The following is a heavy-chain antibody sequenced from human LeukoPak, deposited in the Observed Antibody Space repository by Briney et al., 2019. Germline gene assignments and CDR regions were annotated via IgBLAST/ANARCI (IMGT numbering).Heavy chain of an antibody. Sequence: ASVKVSCKASGYTFTSYDIKWVRQAPGQGLEWMGWIHPNTGNPTYAQGFTGRFVFSLDTSVGTTYLQISSLKAEDTAVYYCARAYQSLGGLSLPDHWGQGTLVTVSS. CDR3: ARAYQSLGGLSLPDH. J-gene: IGHJ5*02. CDR2: IHPNTGNP. D-gene: IGHD3-16*02. CDR1: GYTFTSYD. V-gene: IGHV7-4-1*02.